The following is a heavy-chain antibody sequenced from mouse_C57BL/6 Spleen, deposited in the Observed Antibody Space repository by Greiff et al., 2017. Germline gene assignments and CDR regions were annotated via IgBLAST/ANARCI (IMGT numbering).Heavy chain of an antibody. Sequence: EVHLVESEGGLVQPGSSMKLSCTASGFTFSDYYMAWVRQVPEKGLEWVANINYDGSSTYYLDSLKSRFIISRENAKNILYLQMSSLKSEDTATYYCARGAIGGIYFDYWGQGTTLTVSS. D-gene: IGHD1-1*02. CDR3: ARGAIGGIYFDY. CDR1: GFTFSDYY. J-gene: IGHJ2*01. CDR2: INYDGSST. V-gene: IGHV5-16*01.